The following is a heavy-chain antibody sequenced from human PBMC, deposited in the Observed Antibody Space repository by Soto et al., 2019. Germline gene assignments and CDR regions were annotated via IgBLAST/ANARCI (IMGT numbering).Heavy chain of an antibody. CDR2: INHSGTI. Sequence: SETLSLTCAVYGGSFSGYYWTWIRQPPGKGLEWIGEINHSGTINFNPSFKSRLTISLDTSKKHFSLKLSSVTDADTAAYYCARADRTLVTYYSLDVWGRETTVTVSS. V-gene: IGHV4-34*01. CDR3: ARADRTLVTYYSLDV. J-gene: IGHJ6*02. CDR1: GGSFSGYY. D-gene: IGHD2-21*02.